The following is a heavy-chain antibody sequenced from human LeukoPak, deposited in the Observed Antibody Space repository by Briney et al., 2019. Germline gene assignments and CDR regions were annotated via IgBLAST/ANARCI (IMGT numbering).Heavy chain of an antibody. CDR2: IYNGGNT. D-gene: IGHD4-11*01. V-gene: IGHV4-59*01. Sequence: SETLSLTCTVSGGSISSFYWSWIRQPPGKGLEWIGNIYNGGNTNYNPSLKSRVTISADTSKNQFSLRLRSVTAADTAVYYCARDSWLGSNRAFDYWGQGTLATVSS. J-gene: IGHJ4*02. CDR1: GGSISSFY. CDR3: ARDSWLGSNRAFDY.